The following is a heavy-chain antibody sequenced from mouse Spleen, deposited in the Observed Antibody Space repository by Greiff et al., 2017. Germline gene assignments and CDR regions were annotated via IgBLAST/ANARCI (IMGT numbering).Heavy chain of an antibody. D-gene: IGHD4-1*01. J-gene: IGHJ2*01. Sequence: DVKLQESGPGLVKPSQSLSLTCSVTGYSITSGYYWNWIRQFPGNKLEWMGYISYDGSNNYNPSLKNRISITRDTSKNQFFLKLNSVTTEDTATYYCARELDWGQGTTLTVSS. CDR1: GYSITSGYY. CDR2: ISYDGSN. V-gene: IGHV3-6*01. CDR3: ARELD.